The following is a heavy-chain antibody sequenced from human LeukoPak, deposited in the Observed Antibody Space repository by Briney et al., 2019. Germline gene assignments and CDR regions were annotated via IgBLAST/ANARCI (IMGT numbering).Heavy chain of an antibody. CDR1: GGFISSYY. CDR2: IYTSGST. V-gene: IGHV4-4*07. D-gene: IGHD5-18*01. J-gene: IGHJ2*01. Sequence: SETLSLTCTVSGGFISSYYWSWIRQPAGKGLEWIGRIYTSGSTNYNPSLKSRVTMSVDTSKNQFSLKLSSVTAADTAVYYCARDSYTVDTAMVSLDWYFDLWGRGTLVTVSS. CDR3: ARDSYTVDTAMVSLDWYFDL.